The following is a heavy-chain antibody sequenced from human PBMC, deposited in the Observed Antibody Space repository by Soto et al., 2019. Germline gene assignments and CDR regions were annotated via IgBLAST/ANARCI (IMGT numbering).Heavy chain of an antibody. CDR3: ARDGGVVVAGTLGWAFGY. V-gene: IGHV1-18*03. D-gene: IGHD2-15*01. CDR2: LGAYNGNT. Sequence: QVHLVQSGVEVTEPGASVKVSCKASGYTFSTYGISWVRQAPGQGLECMGWLGAYNGNTDYAQNLQSRVTMSIDTTSSTAYMELRSMRSDDMAVYYCARDGGVVVAGTLGWAFGYWGLGTLVTVSS. CDR1: GYTFSTYG. J-gene: IGHJ4*02.